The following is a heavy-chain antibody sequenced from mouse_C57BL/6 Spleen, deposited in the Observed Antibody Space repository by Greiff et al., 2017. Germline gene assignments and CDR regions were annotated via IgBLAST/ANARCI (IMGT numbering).Heavy chain of an antibody. D-gene: IGHD2-1*01. CDR2: ISDGGSYT. V-gene: IGHV5-4*01. CDR1: GFTFSSYA. CDR3: ARDGGNYESYFDY. Sequence: EVKLEESGGGLVKPGGSLKLSCAASGFTFSSYAMSWVRQTPEKRLEWVATISDGGSYTYYPDNVKGRFTISRDNAKNNLYLQMSHLKSEDTAMYYCARDGGNYESYFDYWGQGTTLTVSS. J-gene: IGHJ2*01.